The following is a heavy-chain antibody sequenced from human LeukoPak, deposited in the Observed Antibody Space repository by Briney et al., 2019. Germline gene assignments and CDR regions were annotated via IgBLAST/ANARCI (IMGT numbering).Heavy chain of an antibody. CDR2: IWNDGSKK. CDR3: AREGSSTIYSGSETHSGGAFDI. J-gene: IGHJ3*02. D-gene: IGHD3-10*01. Sequence: PGGSLRLSCAASGFTFSNYGIHWVRQAPGKGLEWVAIIWNDGSKKYYGDSVKGRFTISRDNSKNTAYLQMNSLRGDDTALYYCAREGSSTIYSGSETHSGGAFDIWGQGTVVTVSS. V-gene: IGHV3-33*01. CDR1: GFTFSNYG.